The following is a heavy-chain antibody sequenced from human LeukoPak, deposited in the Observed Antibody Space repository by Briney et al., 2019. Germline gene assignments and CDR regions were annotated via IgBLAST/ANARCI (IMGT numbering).Heavy chain of an antibody. D-gene: IGHD2/OR15-2a*01. V-gene: IGHV1-46*01. CDR2: INPSGGST. J-gene: IGHJ4*02. Sequence: GASVKVSCKASGYIFTSYYMHWVRQAPGQGLEWMGIINPSGGSTSYTQKFQGRVTMTRDTSTITVYMELSSLRSQDTAVYYCARHKEVGDYYYFDYWGQGTLVTVSS. CDR1: GYIFTSYY. CDR3: ARHKEVGDYYYFDY.